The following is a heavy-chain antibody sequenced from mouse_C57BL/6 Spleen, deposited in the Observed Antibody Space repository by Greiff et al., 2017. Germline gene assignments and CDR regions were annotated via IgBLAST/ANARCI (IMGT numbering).Heavy chain of an antibody. CDR1: GFTFSSYG. Sequence: EVQRVESGGDLVKPGGSLKLSCAASGFTFSSYGMSWVRQTPDKRLEWVATISSGGSYTYYPDSVKGRFTISRDNAKNTLYLQMSSLKSEDTAMYYCARGVTTVVENYAMDYWGQGTSVTVSS. D-gene: IGHD1-1*01. CDR2: ISSGGSYT. CDR3: ARGVTTVVENYAMDY. J-gene: IGHJ4*01. V-gene: IGHV5-6*01.